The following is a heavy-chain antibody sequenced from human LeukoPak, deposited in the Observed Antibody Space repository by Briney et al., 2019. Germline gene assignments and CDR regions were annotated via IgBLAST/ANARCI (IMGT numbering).Heavy chain of an antibody. Sequence: PGGSLRLSCAASGLTFSSYAMSWVRQAQGKGLEWVSAISGSGGRTYYADSVKGRFTISRDNSKNTLYLQMNGLRAEDTAMYYCARVGAVAAVDYWGQGTLVTVSS. J-gene: IGHJ4*02. CDR3: ARVGAVAAVDY. CDR2: ISGSGGRT. V-gene: IGHV3-23*01. CDR1: GLTFSSYA. D-gene: IGHD6-19*01.